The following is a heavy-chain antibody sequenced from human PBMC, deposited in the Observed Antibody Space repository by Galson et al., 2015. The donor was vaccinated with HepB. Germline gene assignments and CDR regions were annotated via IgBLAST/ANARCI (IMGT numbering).Heavy chain of an antibody. CDR2: IEPSDSYT. CDR3: ARPQPTVVSPADTLDV. J-gene: IGHJ3*01. D-gene: IGHD3-22*01. Sequence: QSGAEVKKPGESLRISCKASGYSFTSYWITWVRQMPGKGLEWMGRIEPSDSYTNYSPSFQGHVTISADKSISTAYLHWGSLKASDTAVYYCARPQPTVVSPADTLDVWGQGTMVIVSS. V-gene: IGHV5-10-1*01. CDR1: GYSFTSYW.